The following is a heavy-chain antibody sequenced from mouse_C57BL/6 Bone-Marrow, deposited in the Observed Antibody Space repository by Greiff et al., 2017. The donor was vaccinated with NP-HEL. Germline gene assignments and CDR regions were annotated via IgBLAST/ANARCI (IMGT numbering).Heavy chain of an antibody. D-gene: IGHD2-12*01. CDR3: ARGLYRHYYYAMDY. V-gene: IGHV1-81*01. Sequence: QVQLKESGAELARPGASVKLSCKASGYTFTSYGISWVKQRTGQGLEWIGEIYPRSGNTYYNEKFKGKATLTADKSSSTAYMELRSLTSEDSAVYFCARGLYRHYYYAMDYWGQGTSVTVSS. CDR1: GYTFTSYG. CDR2: IYPRSGNT. J-gene: IGHJ4*01.